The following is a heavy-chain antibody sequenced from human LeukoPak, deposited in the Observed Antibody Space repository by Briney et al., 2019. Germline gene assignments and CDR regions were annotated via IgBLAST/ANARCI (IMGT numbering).Heavy chain of an antibody. V-gene: IGHV1-69*06. D-gene: IGHD6-13*01. J-gene: IGHJ4*02. CDR2: IIPIFGTA. CDR1: GGTFSSYA. Sequence: SVKGSCKASGGTFSSYAISWVRQAPGQGLEWRGGIIPIFGTANYAQKLQGRVTITADKSTSTAYMELSSLRSEDTAVYYCARSHSSSWEYYFAYRGQGTLVTVSS. CDR3: ARSHSSSWEYYFAY.